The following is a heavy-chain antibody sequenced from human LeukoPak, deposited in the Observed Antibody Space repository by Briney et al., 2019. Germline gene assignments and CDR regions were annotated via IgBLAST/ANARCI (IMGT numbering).Heavy chain of an antibody. J-gene: IGHJ4*02. CDR2: IYYSGTT. CDR1: GGSVRDDY. CDR3: VRDKGDVTRASSERFDY. Sequence: SETLSLTCSVAGGSVRDDYWSWIRQPPGKGLEWIGYIYYSGTTNYNPSLKSRVAISLDTSKNQFSLKLSSVTAADTAVYYCVRDKGDVTRASSERFDYWGQGTLVTVSS. V-gene: IGHV4-59*02. D-gene: IGHD4-17*01.